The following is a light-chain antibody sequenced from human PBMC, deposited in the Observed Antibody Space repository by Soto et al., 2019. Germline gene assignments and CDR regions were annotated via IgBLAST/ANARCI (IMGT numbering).Light chain of an antibody. CDR1: SSDVGSYNR. CDR3: SSYTSTSAYV. Sequence: QSALTQPLSVSGSPGQSVAIPCTGTSSDVGSYNRVAWYQPPPGTAPKLIISEVNNRPSGVPDRFSGSKSGNTASLTISGLQAEGEADYYCSSYTSTSAYVFGTGTKVSVL. CDR2: EVN. V-gene: IGLV2-18*02. J-gene: IGLJ1*01.